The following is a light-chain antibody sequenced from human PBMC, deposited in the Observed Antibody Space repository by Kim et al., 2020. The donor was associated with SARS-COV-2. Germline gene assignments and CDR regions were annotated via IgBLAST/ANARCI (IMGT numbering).Light chain of an antibody. CDR3: SSYAGSNNWV. Sequence: QSALTQPPSASGSPGQSVTISCTGSSSDVGGYKYVSWYQQEPGKAPKLLLYEVTHRPSGVPDRFSGSKSDNTASLTVSGLQPEDEAYYYCSSYAGSNNWVFGGGTQLTVL. V-gene: IGLV2-8*01. J-gene: IGLJ3*02. CDR2: EVT. CDR1: SSDVGGYKY.